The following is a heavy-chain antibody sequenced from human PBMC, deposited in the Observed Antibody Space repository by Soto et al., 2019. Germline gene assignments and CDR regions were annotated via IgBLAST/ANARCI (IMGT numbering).Heavy chain of an antibody. J-gene: IGHJ4*02. CDR1: GGSINSGDYY. Sequence: QVQLQESGPGLVKPSQTLSLTCTVSGGSINSGDYYWSWIRQPPGKGLEWIGYISYSGTTYYKPSLRSRITISLDTSKNQFYLRLASVTAADTAVYYCARTNYEYVWGSYRFDYWGQGTLVTVSS. D-gene: IGHD3-16*02. CDR2: ISYSGTT. V-gene: IGHV4-30-4*01. CDR3: ARTNYEYVWGSYRFDY.